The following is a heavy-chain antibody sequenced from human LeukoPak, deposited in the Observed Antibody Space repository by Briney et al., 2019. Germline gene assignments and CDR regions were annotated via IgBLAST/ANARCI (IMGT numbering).Heavy chain of an antibody. CDR2: IYYSGST. CDR1: GGSINSDY. Sequence: SETLSLTCTVSGGSINSDYWSWIRQPPGKGLEWIGYIYYSGSTNYNPSLKSRVTISVDTSKNQFSLKLSSVTAADTAVYYCARWLDYYGSGSYLTWGQGTLVTVSS. V-gene: IGHV4-59*12. J-gene: IGHJ5*02. CDR3: ARWLDYYGSGSYLT. D-gene: IGHD3-10*01.